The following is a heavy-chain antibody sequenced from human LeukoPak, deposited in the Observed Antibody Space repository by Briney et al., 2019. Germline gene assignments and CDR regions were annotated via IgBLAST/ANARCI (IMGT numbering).Heavy chain of an antibody. D-gene: IGHD1-1*01. CDR2: IYYSGST. V-gene: IGHV4-59*08. CDR1: GGSISSYY. J-gene: IGHJ4*02. Sequence: SETLSLTCTVSGGSISSYYWIWIRQPPGKGLEWIGYIYYSGSTSYNPSLKSRVTISVDTSKNHFSLKLTSVTAADTAVYYCARHGRWDSGTYSFDYWGQGTLITVSS. CDR3: ARHGRWDSGTYSFDY.